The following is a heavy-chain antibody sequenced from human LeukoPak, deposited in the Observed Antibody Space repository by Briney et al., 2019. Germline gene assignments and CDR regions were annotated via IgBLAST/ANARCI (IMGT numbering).Heavy chain of an antibody. J-gene: IGHJ5*02. V-gene: IGHV4-59*01. Sequence: LEWSGYIYYTGSTNCNPSLKSRVTIAADTSKNQFSLKLNSVTAADTAVYYCARSSGSRFDPWGQGTLVTVSS. D-gene: IGHD3-10*01. CDR3: ARSSGSRFDP. CDR2: IYYTGST.